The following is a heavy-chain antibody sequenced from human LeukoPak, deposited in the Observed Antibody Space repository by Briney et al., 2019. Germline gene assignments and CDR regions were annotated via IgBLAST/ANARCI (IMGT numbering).Heavy chain of an antibody. CDR1: GFTFSSYW. D-gene: IGHD1-26*01. Sequence: GALRLSCAASGFTFSSYWMHWVRQAPGKGLVWVSRINSDGSSTSYADSVKGRFTISRDNAKNTLYLQMNSLRAEDTAVYYCARDSGVGACLFCSAFDIWGQGTMVTVSS. J-gene: IGHJ3*02. CDR3: ARDSGVGACLFCSAFDI. CDR2: INSDGSST. V-gene: IGHV3-74*01.